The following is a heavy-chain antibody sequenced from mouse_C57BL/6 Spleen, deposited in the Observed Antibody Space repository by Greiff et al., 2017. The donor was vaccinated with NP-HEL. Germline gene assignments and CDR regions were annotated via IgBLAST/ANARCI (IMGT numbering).Heavy chain of an antibody. Sequence: VKLMESGPELVKPGASVKISCKASGYSFTSYYIHWVKQRPGQGLEWIGWIYPGSGNTKYNEKFKGKATLTADTSSSTAYMQLSSLTSEDSAVYYCARTGTGFAYWGQGTLVTVSA. CDR3: ARTGTGFAY. V-gene: IGHV1-66*01. D-gene: IGHD4-1*01. CDR2: IYPGSGNT. CDR1: GYSFTSYY. J-gene: IGHJ3*01.